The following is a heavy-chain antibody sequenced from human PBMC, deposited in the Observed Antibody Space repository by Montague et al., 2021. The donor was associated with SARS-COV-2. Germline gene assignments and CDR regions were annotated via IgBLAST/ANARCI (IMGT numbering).Heavy chain of an antibody. V-gene: IGHV4-61*02. Sequence: TLSLTCTVSGDSITSDVSYWSWIRQPAGKGLEWIGRIYTTGSTNYIPSLKSRLTISLGTSKNQFSLKLSSVTAADTAVYYCARDDFRWDFDCWGQGTLVTVSS. CDR2: IYTTGST. CDR1: GDSITSDVSY. CDR3: ARDDFRWDFDC. J-gene: IGHJ4*02. D-gene: IGHD2/OR15-2a*01.